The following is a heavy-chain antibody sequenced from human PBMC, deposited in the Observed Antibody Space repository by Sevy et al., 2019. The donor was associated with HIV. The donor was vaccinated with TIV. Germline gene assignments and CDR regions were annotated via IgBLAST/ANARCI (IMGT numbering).Heavy chain of an antibody. CDR3: GRPAGYYDTSGYSLIDK. CDR2: TYPGDSDT. CDR1: GYSFTNYW. Sequence: GESLKISCKGSGYSFTNYWIDWVRQMPGKGLEWMGSTYPGDSDTRYSPSFQGQVTISADKSITTAYLQWSSLKASDTAMYYCGRPAGYYDTSGYSLIDKWGQGTLVTVSS. D-gene: IGHD3-22*01. V-gene: IGHV5-51*01. J-gene: IGHJ4*02.